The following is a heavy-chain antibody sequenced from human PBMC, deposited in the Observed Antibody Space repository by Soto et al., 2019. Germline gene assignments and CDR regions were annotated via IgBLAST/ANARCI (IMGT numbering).Heavy chain of an antibody. CDR3: ARAPRGNYGYPSYFDY. Sequence: PSETLSLTCTVSGGSGGSFSGYYWSWIRQPPGKGLEWIGEINHSGSTNYNPSLKSRVTISVDTSKNQFSLKLSSVTAADTAVYYCARAPRGNYGYPSYFDYWGQGTLVTVSS. CDR2: INHSGST. V-gene: IGHV4-34*01. J-gene: IGHJ4*02. D-gene: IGHD3-10*01. CDR1: GGSGGSFSGYY.